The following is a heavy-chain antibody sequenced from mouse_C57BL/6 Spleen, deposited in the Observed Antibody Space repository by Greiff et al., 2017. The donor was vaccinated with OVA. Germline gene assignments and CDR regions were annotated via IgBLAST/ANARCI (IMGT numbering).Heavy chain of an antibody. V-gene: IGHV1-62-2*01. Sequence: QVQLQQSGAELVKPGASVKLSCKASGYTFTEYTIHWVKQRSGQGLEWIGWFYTGSGSIKYNEKFKDKATLTADKSSSTVHMELSRLTTEDSADYYWARSERGYESNGGYWGQGTTLTVSS. J-gene: IGHJ2*01. D-gene: IGHD2-3*01. CDR2: FYTGSGSI. CDR3: ARSERGYESNGGY. CDR1: GYTFTEYT.